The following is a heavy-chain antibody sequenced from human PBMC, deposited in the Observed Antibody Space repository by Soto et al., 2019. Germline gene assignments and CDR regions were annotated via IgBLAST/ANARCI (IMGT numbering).Heavy chain of an antibody. J-gene: IGHJ4*02. V-gene: IGHV1-69*13. Sequence: SSVKVSGKPSGGTFSRYALSWVRQAPGEGLEWMGGIIPIFGTANYAQKSQGRVTITADESTSTAYMELSSLRFVDTAVYYFARDHGGNNFDYWGQGTLVTVSS. D-gene: IGHD2-15*01. CDR2: IIPIFGTA. CDR1: GGTFSRYA. CDR3: ARDHGGNNFDY.